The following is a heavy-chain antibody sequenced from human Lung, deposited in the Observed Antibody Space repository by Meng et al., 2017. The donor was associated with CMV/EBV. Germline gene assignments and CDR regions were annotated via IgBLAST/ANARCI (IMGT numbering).Heavy chain of an antibody. CDR1: CGSWGSTNW. CDR2: IYHSGST. J-gene: IGHJ4*02. CDR3: ARADKVRFDY. Sequence: QVPLQQWVPVLVGPAGTPPLTCVASCGSWGSTNWCSWVRQPPGKGLGWIGEIYHSGSTNYNPSLKSRVSISVDKSKNQFSLKLSSVTAADTAVHYCARADKVRFDYWGQGTLVTVSS. V-gene: IGHV4-4*02.